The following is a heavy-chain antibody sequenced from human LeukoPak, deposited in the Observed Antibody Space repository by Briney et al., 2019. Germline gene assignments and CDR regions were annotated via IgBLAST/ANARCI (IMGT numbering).Heavy chain of an antibody. CDR1: GGSISSGGYY. V-gene: IGHV4-31*03. Sequence: SDTLSLICTVSGGSISSGGYYWSWIRQHPGKGLEWIGYIYYSGNTYYNPSLKSRVTISIDTSKNQFSLKLSSVTAADTAVYYCARTPGREVKISREFDPWGQGTLVTVSS. J-gene: IGHJ5*02. D-gene: IGHD2/OR15-2a*01. CDR3: ARTPGREVKISREFDP. CDR2: IYYSGNT.